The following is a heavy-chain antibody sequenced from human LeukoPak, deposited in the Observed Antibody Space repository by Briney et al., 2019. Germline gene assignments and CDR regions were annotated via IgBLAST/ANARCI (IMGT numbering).Heavy chain of an antibody. CDR3: ARSGMAVAATPWD. D-gene: IGHD6-19*01. CDR1: GFTFSDFW. CDR2: INQDGSEK. V-gene: IGHV3-7*05. Sequence: GGSLRLSCAASGFTFSDFWMTWVRQAPGRGLEWVAHINQDGSEKYSVDSVRGRFTISRDNVKNPLFLRINILRAEDTAVYYCARSGMAVAATPWDWGQGTLVTVSS. J-gene: IGHJ1*01.